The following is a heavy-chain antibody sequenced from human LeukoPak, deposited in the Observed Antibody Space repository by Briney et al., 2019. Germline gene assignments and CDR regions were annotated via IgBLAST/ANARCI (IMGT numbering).Heavy chain of an antibody. CDR2: ISSSGNTM. J-gene: IGHJ4*02. CDR3: ARDPGSGYEEHFDY. CDR1: GLIFRYYY. Sequence: PVGSLIPSCAGSGLIFRYYYMSLIRQAPGKGPEGVSYISSSGNTMYYTDSVKGRFTISRDNAKNSRYLQMNSLRAEDTAVYYCARDPGSGYEEHFDYWGQGTLVTVSS. D-gene: IGHD5-12*01. V-gene: IGHV3-11*01.